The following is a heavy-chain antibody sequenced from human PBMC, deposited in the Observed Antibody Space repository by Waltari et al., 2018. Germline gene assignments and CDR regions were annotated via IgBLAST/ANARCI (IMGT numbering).Heavy chain of an antibody. CDR3: TTALLYYYDSSGYYST. V-gene: IGHV3-15*01. J-gene: IGHJ5*02. CDR2: IKSKTDGGTT. Sequence: EVQLVESGGGLVKPGGSLRLSCAASGFTFSNAWMSWVRQAPGKGLEWVGRIKSKTDGGTTDYAAPVKGRLTISRDDSKNTLYLQMNSLKTEDTAVYYCTTALLYYYDSSGYYSTWGQGTLVTVSS. CDR1: GFTFSNAW. D-gene: IGHD3-22*01.